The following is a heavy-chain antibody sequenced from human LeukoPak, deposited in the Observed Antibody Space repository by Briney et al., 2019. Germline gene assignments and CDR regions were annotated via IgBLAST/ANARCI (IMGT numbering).Heavy chain of an antibody. CDR2: ICYSGST. CDR1: GVSISSDC. CDR3: ARYSGSYNDAFDI. V-gene: IGHV4-59*08. D-gene: IGHD1-26*01. J-gene: IGHJ3*02. Sequence: SETLSLTCTFSGVSISSDCWSWIRQPPGKGLEWIGYICYSGSTNNNPSLKSRVTISVDTSKNQFSLKLTSVTAADTAVYYCARYSGSYNDAFDIWGQGTMVTVSS.